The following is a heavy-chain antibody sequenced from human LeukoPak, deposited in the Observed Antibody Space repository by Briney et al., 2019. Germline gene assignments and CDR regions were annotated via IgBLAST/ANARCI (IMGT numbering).Heavy chain of an antibody. Sequence: VAPVKVSCKASGGTFSSYAISWVRQAPGQGLEWMGGIIPIFGTANYAQKFQGRVTITADESTSTAYMELSSLRSEDTAVYYCAREVGYYDSSGRTRDWFDPWGQGTLVTVSS. D-gene: IGHD3-22*01. CDR1: GGTFSSYA. V-gene: IGHV1-69*13. CDR2: IIPIFGTA. J-gene: IGHJ5*02. CDR3: AREVGYYDSSGRTRDWFDP.